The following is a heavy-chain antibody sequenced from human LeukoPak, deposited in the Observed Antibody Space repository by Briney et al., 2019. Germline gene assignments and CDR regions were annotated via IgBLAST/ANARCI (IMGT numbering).Heavy chain of an antibody. CDR2: IRYDGSDK. D-gene: IGHD6-6*01. V-gene: IGHV3-30*02. CDR1: GFTFNHYA. CDR3: AKDDSSSSFWYFDL. Sequence: PGGSLRLSCAASGFTFNHYAMNWVRQAPGKGLEWVAFIRYDGSDKYYADSVKGRFTISRDNSKNTLYLQMNSLRAEDTAVYYCAKDDSSSSFWYFDLWGRGTLVTVSS. J-gene: IGHJ2*01.